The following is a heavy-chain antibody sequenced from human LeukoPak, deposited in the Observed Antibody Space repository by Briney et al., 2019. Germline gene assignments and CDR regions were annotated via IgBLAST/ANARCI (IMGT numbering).Heavy chain of an antibody. CDR1: GFTFGDYP. CDR2: IRSKAYGGST. CDR3: TRGLPFLEWLSSL. Sequence: GGSLRLSCTASGFTFGDYPMSWFRQAPGKGLEWAGFIRSKAYGGSTEYAASVKGRFTISRDDSKSIAYLQMNSLKTEDTAVYYCTRGLPFLEWLSSLWGQGTLVTVSS. V-gene: IGHV3-49*03. D-gene: IGHD3-3*01. J-gene: IGHJ4*02.